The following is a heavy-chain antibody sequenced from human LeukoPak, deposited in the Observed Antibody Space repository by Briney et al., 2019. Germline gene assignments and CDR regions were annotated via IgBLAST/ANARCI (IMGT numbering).Heavy chain of an antibody. D-gene: IGHD3-3*01. CDR3: ARGPYSDFWNGYPYFDY. Sequence: SETLSLTCTVSGGSISSGSFYWSWVRQPAGKGLELIGRIYTSGSTNYNPSLKSRVTISVDTSKNHFSLRLSSVTAADTAVYYCARGPYSDFWNGYPYFDYWGQGTLVTVSS. J-gene: IGHJ4*02. CDR2: IYTSGST. CDR1: GGSISSGSFY. V-gene: IGHV4-61*02.